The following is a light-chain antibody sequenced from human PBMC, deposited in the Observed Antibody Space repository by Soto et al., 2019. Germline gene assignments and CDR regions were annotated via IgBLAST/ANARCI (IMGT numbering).Light chain of an antibody. Sequence: QSALTQPASVSGSPGQSITISCTGTSSDVGGYNYVSWYQQHPGKAPKLMIYDVSNRPSGFSNRFSGSKSGNTASLTISGLQAEDEADYYCSSYRRSTTLPSYVFGTGTKVTVL. CDR1: SSDVGGYNY. V-gene: IGLV2-14*01. CDR2: DVS. CDR3: SSYRRSTTLPSYV. J-gene: IGLJ1*01.